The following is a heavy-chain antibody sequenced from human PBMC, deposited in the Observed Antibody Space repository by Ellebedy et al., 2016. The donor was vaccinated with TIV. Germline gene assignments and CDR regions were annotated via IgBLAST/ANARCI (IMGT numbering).Heavy chain of an antibody. J-gene: IGHJ6*02. CDR1: GYTFTSYG. Sequence: ASVKVSCKASGYTFTSYGISWVRQAPGQGLEWMGWISAYNGNTNYAQKLQGRVTMTTDTSTSTAYMELRSLRSDDTAVYYCARDGTVTTDYYYGMDVWGQGTTVTVSS. CDR3: ARDGTVTTDYYYGMDV. D-gene: IGHD4-17*01. CDR2: ISAYNGNT. V-gene: IGHV1-18*01.